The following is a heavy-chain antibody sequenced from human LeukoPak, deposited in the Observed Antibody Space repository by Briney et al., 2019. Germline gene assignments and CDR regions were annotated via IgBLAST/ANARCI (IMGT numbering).Heavy chain of an antibody. J-gene: IGHJ6*02. Sequence: SETLSLTCTVSGGSISSSSYYWGWIRQHPGKGLEWIGYIYYSGSTNYNPSLKSRVTISVDTSKNQFSLKLSSVTAADTAVYYCVRESYYYGMDVWGQGTTVTVSS. CDR3: VRESYYYGMDV. CDR2: IYYSGST. V-gene: IGHV4-61*01. CDR1: GGSISSSSYY.